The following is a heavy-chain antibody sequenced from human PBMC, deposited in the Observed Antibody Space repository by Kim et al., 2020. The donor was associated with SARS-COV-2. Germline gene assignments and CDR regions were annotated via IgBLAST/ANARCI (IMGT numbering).Heavy chain of an antibody. CDR3: PRPGPVVNTDMAGSDW. CDR2: MYYSGEA. D-gene: IGHD5-18*01. CDR1: GGSISSSSYY. J-gene: IGHJ2*01. Sequence: SETLSLTCTVSGGSISSSSYYWGWIRQHPGKGPEWIGSMYYSGEAFYNPSLKSRVTISADRSKKQFTLRLRSVTAADTAVYYWPRPGPVVNTDMAGSDW. V-gene: IGHV4-39*01.